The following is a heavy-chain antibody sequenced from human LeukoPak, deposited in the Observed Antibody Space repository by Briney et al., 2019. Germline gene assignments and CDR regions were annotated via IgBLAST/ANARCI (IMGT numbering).Heavy chain of an antibody. D-gene: IGHD1-26*01. CDR2: IRYDGSNK. Sequence: GGSLRLSCAASGFTFSSYGMHSGRQAPGKGLEWVAFIRYDGSNKYYADSVKGRFTISRDKSKNTLYLQMNSLRAEDTAVYYCAKDRARWELPDYWGQGTLVTVSS. J-gene: IGHJ4*02. CDR1: GFTFSSYG. V-gene: IGHV3-30*02. CDR3: AKDRARWELPDY.